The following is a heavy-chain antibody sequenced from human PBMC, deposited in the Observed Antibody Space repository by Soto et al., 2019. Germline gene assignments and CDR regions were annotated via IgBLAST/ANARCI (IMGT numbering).Heavy chain of an antibody. V-gene: IGHV3-30*18. J-gene: IGHJ6*02. D-gene: IGHD2-15*01. CDR3: AKDPGPGGIYYYYYGMDV. CDR2: ISFDSTND. Sequence: EWVAAISFDSTNDQYTDSVKGRFTISRDNPKNTLYLQLPRLRADDTAVYSCAKDPGPGGIYYYYYGMDVWGQGTTVTVSS.